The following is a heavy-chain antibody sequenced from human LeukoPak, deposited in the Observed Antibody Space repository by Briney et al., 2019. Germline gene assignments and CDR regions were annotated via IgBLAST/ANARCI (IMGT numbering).Heavy chain of an antibody. V-gene: IGHV3-23*01. CDR1: GFTFSSSA. J-gene: IGHJ4*02. Sequence: GGSLRLSCAASGFTFSSSAMSWVRQVPGKGLEWVSAISGSGGSTYYADSVKGRFTISRDNSKNTLYLQMNSLRAEDTAVYYCAKDSWFGEPNGHFDYWGQGTLVTVSS. CDR2: ISGSGGST. D-gene: IGHD3-10*01. CDR3: AKDSWFGEPNGHFDY.